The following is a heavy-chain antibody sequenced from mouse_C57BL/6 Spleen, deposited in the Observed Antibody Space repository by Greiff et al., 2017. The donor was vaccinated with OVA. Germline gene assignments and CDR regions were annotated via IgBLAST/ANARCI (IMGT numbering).Heavy chain of an antibody. Sequence: QVQLQQPGAELVKPGASVKLSCKASGYTFTSYWMHWVKQRPGRGLEWIGRIDPNSGGTKYNEKFKSKATLTVDKPSSTAYMQLSSLTSEESAVYYCAREGAGTGGYCDVWGTGTTVTVSS. CDR3: AREGAGTGGYCDV. J-gene: IGHJ1*03. CDR2: IDPNSGGT. CDR1: GYTFTSYW. D-gene: IGHD4-1*01. V-gene: IGHV1-72*01.